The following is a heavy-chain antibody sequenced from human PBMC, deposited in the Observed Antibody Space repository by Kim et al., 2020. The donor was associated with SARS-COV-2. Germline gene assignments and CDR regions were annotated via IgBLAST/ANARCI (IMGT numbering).Heavy chain of an antibody. Sequence: GGSLRLSCTTSGFTFTDYWIHWVRQAPGKGLVWVSYVNNDGSSTGYADSVKGRFTISRDNAKNTLYLQKNSLRLEDTAVYYCARGYGSGTNYWGQGALV. V-gene: IGHV3-74*01. CDR2: VNNDGSST. CDR1: GFTFTDYW. D-gene: IGHD3-10*01. J-gene: IGHJ4*02. CDR3: ARGYGSGTNY.